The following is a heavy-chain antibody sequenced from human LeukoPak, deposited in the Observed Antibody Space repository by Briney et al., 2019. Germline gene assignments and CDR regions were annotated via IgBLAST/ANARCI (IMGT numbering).Heavy chain of an antibody. J-gene: IGHJ4*02. CDR1: GFTFSSYA. V-gene: IGHV3-23*01. D-gene: IGHD6-13*01. CDR3: AKDPVFGYSSSKYYFDY. Sequence: QSGGSLRLSCAASGFTFSSYAMSWVRQAPGKGLEWVSGISGSGGSTYYADSVKGRFTISRDNSKNTLYLQMNSLRAEDTALYYCAKDPVFGYSSSKYYFDYWGQGTLVTVSS. CDR2: ISGSGGST.